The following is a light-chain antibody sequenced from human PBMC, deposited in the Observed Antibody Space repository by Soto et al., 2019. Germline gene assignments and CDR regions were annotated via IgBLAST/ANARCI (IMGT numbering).Light chain of an antibody. J-gene: IGLJ2*01. Sequence: QSALTQPASVSGSPGQSITISCTGTSSDVGGYNYVSWYQQHPGKAPKLMIYEVSNRPSGVSNRFSGSKSGNTASLTISGLQAEDEADYYCSSYTSSSIVVFGGGTQRTVL. V-gene: IGLV2-14*01. CDR3: SSYTSSSIVV. CDR2: EVS. CDR1: SSDVGGYNY.